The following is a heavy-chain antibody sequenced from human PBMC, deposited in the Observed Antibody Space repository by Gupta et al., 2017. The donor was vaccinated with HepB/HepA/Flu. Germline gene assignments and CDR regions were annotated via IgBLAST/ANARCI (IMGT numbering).Heavy chain of an antibody. Sequence: QVTLRESGPALVKPTQTLTLTCTFSGFSLSTSGMCVSWIRQPPGKALEWLARIDWDDDTYYSTSLKTRLTISKDTSKNQVVLTMTNMDPVDTATYYCARIYYYGSGSLDYYGMDVWGQGTTVTVSS. CDR2: IDWDDDT. CDR3: ARIYYYGSGSLDYYGMDV. V-gene: IGHV2-70*15. CDR1: GFSLSTSGMC. D-gene: IGHD3-10*01. J-gene: IGHJ6*02.